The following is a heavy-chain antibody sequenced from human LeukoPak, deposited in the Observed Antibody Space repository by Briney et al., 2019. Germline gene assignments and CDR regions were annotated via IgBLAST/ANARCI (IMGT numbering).Heavy chain of an antibody. V-gene: IGHV3-30*02. CDR1: GFSFSTYG. CDR2: IQYDGGNK. Sequence: PGGSLRLSCAASGFSFSTYGIHWVRQAPARGLAGVAFIQYDGGNKYYADSVKGRFTISRDNSKNTLSLQMNSLTSEDTAIYFCAKDRIDMLVMAIDDNPFDVWGQGTRVTVSS. CDR3: AKDRIDMLVMAIDDNPFDV. J-gene: IGHJ3*01. D-gene: IGHD3-22*01.